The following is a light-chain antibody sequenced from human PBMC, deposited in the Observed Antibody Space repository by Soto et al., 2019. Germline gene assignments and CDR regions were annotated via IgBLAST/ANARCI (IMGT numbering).Light chain of an antibody. V-gene: IGKV1-9*01. CDR1: QGISNY. CDR3: QQHNSYPRT. CDR2: AAS. Sequence: QLTQSPASLSASVGDRVTITGAASQGISNYLAWYQQKPGKVPKLLIYAASTLQSGVPSRFSGSGSGTEFTLTISSLQPEDFATYHCQQHNSYPRTFGQGTQVDIK. J-gene: IGKJ1*01.